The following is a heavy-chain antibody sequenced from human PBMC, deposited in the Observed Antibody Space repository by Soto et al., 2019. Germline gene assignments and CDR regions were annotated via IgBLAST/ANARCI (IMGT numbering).Heavy chain of an antibody. CDR1: GGTFSSYT. CDR2: IIPILGIA. Sequence: QVQLVQSGAEVKKPGSSVKVSCKASGGTFSSYTISWVRQAPGQGLEWMGRIIPILGIANYAQKFQGRVTITADKSTSTAYMELSSLRSEDTAVYYCASNPDCSSTSCYVFSWFDPWGQGTLVTVSS. CDR3: ASNPDCSSTSCYVFSWFDP. J-gene: IGHJ5*02. V-gene: IGHV1-69*02. D-gene: IGHD2-2*01.